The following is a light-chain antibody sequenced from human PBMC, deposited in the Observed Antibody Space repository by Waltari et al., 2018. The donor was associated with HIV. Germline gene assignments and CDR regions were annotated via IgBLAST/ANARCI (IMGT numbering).Light chain of an antibody. CDR3: FSDAGSSNYVV. CDR1: SSDVESYNL. V-gene: IGLV2-23*01. J-gene: IGLJ2*01. CDR2: EAS. Sequence: QAAPTQLAAASGSPGHSLTITCAGTSSDVESYNLVWWYQQHPGKAPKLMIYEASKRSSGVSNRFSGSKAGNTASLTICGLQGEDDADYHRFSDAGSSNYVVFGGGTKLTVL.